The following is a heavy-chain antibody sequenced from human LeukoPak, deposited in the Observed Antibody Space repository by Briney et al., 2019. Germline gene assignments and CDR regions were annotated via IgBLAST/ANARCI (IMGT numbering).Heavy chain of an antibody. CDR3: AKDYSKTSYYGSGTYYRPNWFDP. Sequence: GGSLRLSCAASGFTFSSYGIHWVRQAPGKGLEWVAFIRYDGSNKYYADSVKGRFTISRDNSKNTLYLQMNSLRAEDTAMYYCAKDYSKTSYYGSGTYYRPNWFDPWGQGTLVTVSS. J-gene: IGHJ5*02. CDR2: IRYDGSNK. D-gene: IGHD3-10*01. CDR1: GFTFSSYG. V-gene: IGHV3-30*02.